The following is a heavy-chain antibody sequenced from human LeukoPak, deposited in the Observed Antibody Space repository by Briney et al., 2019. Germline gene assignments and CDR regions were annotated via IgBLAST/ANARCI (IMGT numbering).Heavy chain of an antibody. J-gene: IGHJ4*02. CDR2: ISGSGGST. D-gene: IGHD4-17*01. CDR1: GFTFSSYA. V-gene: IGHV3-23*01. Sequence: GGSLRLSCAASGFTFSSYAMSWVRQAPGKGLEWVSAISGSGGSTYYADSVKGRFTISRDNSKNTLYLQMNSLRAEDTAVYYCAKDDDYGDYSGYYFDYWGQGTLVTVSS. CDR3: AKDDDYGDYSGYYFDY.